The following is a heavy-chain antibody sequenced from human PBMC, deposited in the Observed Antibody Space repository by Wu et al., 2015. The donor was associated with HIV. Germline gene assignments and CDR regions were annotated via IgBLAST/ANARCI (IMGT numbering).Heavy chain of an antibody. CDR2: INPNSGGT. D-gene: IGHD5-12*01. V-gene: IGHV1-2*02. CDR3: ARDADSGYDFFAFDI. Sequence: QVQLVQSGAEVKKPGASVKVSCKASGYTFTGYYMHWVRQAPGQGLEWMGWINPNSGGTNYAQKFQGRVTMTRDTSISTAYMELSRLRSDDTAVYYCARDADSGYDFFAFDIWGQGTMVTVSS. CDR1: GYTFTGYY. J-gene: IGHJ3*02.